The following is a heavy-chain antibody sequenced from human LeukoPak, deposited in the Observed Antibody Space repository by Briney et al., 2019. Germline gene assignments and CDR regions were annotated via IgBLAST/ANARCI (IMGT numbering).Heavy chain of an antibody. V-gene: IGHV3-20*04. J-gene: IGHJ2*01. Sequence: GGSLRLSCAASGFIFDNHGMSWVRQVPGKGLEWVSAINWHGGVTGYAASVKGRFTISRDNAARSLYLQMNSLRADDAAFYYFAREALSGSGWQAYFDLWRRRSLVTVPS. CDR3: AREALSGSGWQAYFDL. CDR1: GFIFDNHG. CDR2: INWHGGVT. D-gene: IGHD6-19*01.